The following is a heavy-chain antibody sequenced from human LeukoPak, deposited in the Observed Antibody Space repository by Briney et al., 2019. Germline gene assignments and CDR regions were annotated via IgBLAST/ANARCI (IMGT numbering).Heavy chain of an antibody. Sequence: PGRSLRLSCAASGFTFSTYDMHWVRQVPGKGLEWVTVMSYDGSNKYYADSVKGRFTISRDNSKNTLYLQMNSLRADDTAVYYCAKDLQLALDYWGQGTLVTVSP. CDR3: AKDLQLALDY. CDR2: MSYDGSNK. D-gene: IGHD6-13*01. J-gene: IGHJ4*02. V-gene: IGHV3-30*18. CDR1: GFTFSTYD.